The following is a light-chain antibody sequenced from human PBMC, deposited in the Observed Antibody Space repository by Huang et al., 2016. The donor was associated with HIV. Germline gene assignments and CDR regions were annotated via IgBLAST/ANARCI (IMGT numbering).Light chain of an antibody. CDR2: DAS. CDR1: QSVSNN. V-gene: IGKV3-15*01. J-gene: IGKJ2*01. CDR3: QQYNEWPRT. Sequence: ERVMTQSPVTLSLSPGERVTLSCRASQSVSNNVAWYQQKPGQAPRLLIYDASTRATDIPARFSGSGSEIEFTLTISGLQSEDFAVYYCQQYNEWPRTFGQGTKLEIK.